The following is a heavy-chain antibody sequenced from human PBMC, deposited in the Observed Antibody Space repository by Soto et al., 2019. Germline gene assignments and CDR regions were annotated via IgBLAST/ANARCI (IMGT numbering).Heavy chain of an antibody. CDR2: FYYTGRT. V-gene: IGHV4-39*01. CDR3: ASCYDSSGLMGLNWFDP. D-gene: IGHD3-22*01. CDR1: GVSISSSTYY. Sequence: QLQLRESGPGLVKPSETLSLTCTVSGVSISSSTYYWGWIRQPPGKGLEWIGSFYYTGRTYYNPSLKSRVTISVDTSTNQLSLRLSSVTAADTAVYYCASCYDSSGLMGLNWFDPWGQGTLVTVSS. J-gene: IGHJ5*02.